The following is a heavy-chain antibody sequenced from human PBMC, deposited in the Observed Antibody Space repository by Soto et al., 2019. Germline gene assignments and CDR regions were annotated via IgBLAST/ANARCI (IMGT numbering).Heavy chain of an antibody. D-gene: IGHD6-6*01. CDR1: GGSISSSSYY. V-gene: IGHV4-39*01. CDR2: IYYIGST. CDR3: VRHRARNWFDP. J-gene: IGHJ5*02. Sequence: PSETLSLTGIVSGGSISSSSYYWGWIRQPPGKGLEWIGSIYYIGSTYYNPSLKSRVTISVDTSKNQFSLKLSSVTAADTAVFYCVRHRARNWFDPWGQRILLAVSS.